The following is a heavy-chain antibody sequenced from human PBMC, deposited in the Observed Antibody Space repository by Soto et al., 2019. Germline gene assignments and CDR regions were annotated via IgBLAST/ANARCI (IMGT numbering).Heavy chain of an antibody. CDR1: GGSISSSSYY. CDR2: IYYSGST. J-gene: IGHJ6*02. Sequence: SETQSLTCTVSGGSISSSSYYWGWIRQPPGKGLEWIGSIYYSGSTYYNPSLKSRVTISVDTPKNQFSLKLSSVTAADTAVYYCASIPIVLVPAAIGRDYYFYGMDVWGQGTTVTVSS. D-gene: IGHD2-2*01. CDR3: ASIPIVLVPAAIGRDYYFYGMDV. V-gene: IGHV4-39*01.